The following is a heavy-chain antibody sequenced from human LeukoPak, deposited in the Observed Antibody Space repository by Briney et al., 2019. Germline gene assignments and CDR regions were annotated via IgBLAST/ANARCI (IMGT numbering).Heavy chain of an antibody. V-gene: IGHV5-51*01. J-gene: IGHJ5*02. D-gene: IGHD2-2*01. CDR2: IYPGDSDT. CDR1: GYSFTTYW. Sequence: GESLKTSCKGSGYSFTTYWIGWVRQMPGKGLEWMGIIYPGDSDTRYSPSFQGQVTISADKSISTAYLQWSSLKASDTAMYYCARSLYCGTTSCLNWFDPWGQGTLVTVSS. CDR3: ARSLYCGTTSCLNWFDP.